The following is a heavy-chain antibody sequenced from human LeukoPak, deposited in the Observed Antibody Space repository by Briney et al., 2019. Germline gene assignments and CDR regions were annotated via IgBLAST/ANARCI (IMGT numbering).Heavy chain of an antibody. V-gene: IGHV1-8*01. CDR2: MNPNSGNT. CDR1: GYTFTSYD. D-gene: IGHD3-3*01. CDR3: AAHPQRFLEWSIGSYYYYGMDV. Sequence: ASVKVSCKASGYTFTSYDINWVRQATGQGLEWMGWMNPNSGNTGYAQKFQGRVTMTRNTSISTAYMELSSLRSEDTAVYYCAAHPQRFLEWSIGSYYYYGMDVWGQGTTVTVSS. J-gene: IGHJ6*02.